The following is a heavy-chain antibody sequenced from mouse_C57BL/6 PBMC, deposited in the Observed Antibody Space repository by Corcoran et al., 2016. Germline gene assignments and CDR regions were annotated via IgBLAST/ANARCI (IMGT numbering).Heavy chain of an antibody. CDR2: IYPGDGDT. D-gene: IGHD2-5*01. CDR1: GYTFTDYY. Sequence: QVQLKQSGAELVRPGASVKLSCKASGYTFTDYYINWVKQRPGKGLEWIGQIYPGDGDTNYNGKFKGKATLTADKSSSTAYMQLSSLTSEDSAVYFCARSAYSNYFYAMDYWGQGTAVTVSS. V-gene: IGHV1-80*01. CDR3: ARSAYSNYFYAMDY. J-gene: IGHJ4*01.